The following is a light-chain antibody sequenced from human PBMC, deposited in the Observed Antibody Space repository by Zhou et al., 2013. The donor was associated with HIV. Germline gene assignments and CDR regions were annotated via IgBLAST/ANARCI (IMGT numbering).Light chain of an antibody. CDR1: QGIGYY. CDR3: LQYNVYPFT. J-gene: IGKJ3*01. Sequence: DIQMTQSPSSLSASVGDRVTITCRASQGIGYYLAWFQQRPGEIPRRLIYAASTLQSGVPSRFSGRRSGTNFTLTITILQPEDFATYYCLQYNVYPFTFGLDQGGCQ. CDR2: AAS. V-gene: IGKV1-16*01.